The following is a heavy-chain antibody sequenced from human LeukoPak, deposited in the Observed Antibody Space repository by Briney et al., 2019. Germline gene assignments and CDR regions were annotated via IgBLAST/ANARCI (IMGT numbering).Heavy chain of an antibody. CDR3: ARVRREYYYGMDV. J-gene: IGHJ6*02. CDR2: ISSSGSTI. V-gene: IGHV3-11*01. CDR1: GFTFSDYY. Sequence: GGSLRLSCAASGFTFSDYYMSWIRQAPGRGLEWVSYISSSGSTIYYADSVKGRFTISRDNAKNSLYLQMNSLRAEDTAVYYCARVRREYYYGMDVWGQGTTVTVSS.